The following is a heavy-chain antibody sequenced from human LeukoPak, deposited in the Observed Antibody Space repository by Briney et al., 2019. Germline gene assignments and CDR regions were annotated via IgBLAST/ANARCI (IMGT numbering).Heavy chain of an antibody. D-gene: IGHD3-22*01. J-gene: IGHJ4*02. CDR2: IIPILGIA. Sequence: ASVKVSFKASGGTFSIYAISWVRQAPGQGLEWMGRIIPILGIANYSQKFQGRVTITADKSTSTAYIELSSLRSEDTAVYYCARDSSDSSGYYYLSLDYWGQGTLVTVSS. V-gene: IGHV1-69*04. CDR1: GGTFSIYA. CDR3: ARDSSDSSGYYYLSLDY.